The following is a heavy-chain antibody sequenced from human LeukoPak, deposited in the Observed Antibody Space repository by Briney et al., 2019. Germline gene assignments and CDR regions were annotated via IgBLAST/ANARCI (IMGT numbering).Heavy chain of an antibody. V-gene: IGHV4-39*07. D-gene: IGHD3-22*01. CDR1: GGSISSSSYY. J-gene: IGHJ2*01. CDR3: ARTKWLATSSYFDL. Sequence: KTSETLSLTCTVSGGSISSSSYYWGWIRQPPGKGLEWIGSIYYSGSTYYNPSLKSRVTISVDRSKNQFSLKLSSVTAADTAVYYCARTKWLATSSYFDLWGRGTLVTVSS. CDR2: IYYSGST.